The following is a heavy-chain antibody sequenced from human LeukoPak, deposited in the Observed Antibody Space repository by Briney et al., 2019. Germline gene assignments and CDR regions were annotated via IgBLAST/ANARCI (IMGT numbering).Heavy chain of an antibody. J-gene: IGHJ3*02. CDR2: IYYSGST. D-gene: IGHD2-2*01. V-gene: IGHV4-39*01. CDR3: ARHQSKIVVVPAAMHAFDI. CDR1: GGSNSSSSYY. Sequence: PSETLSLTCTVSGGSNSSSSYYWGWILQPPGKGLVWIGSIYYSGSTYYNPSLKSRVTISVDTSKNQFSLKLSSVTAADTAVYYCARHQSKIVVVPAAMHAFDIWGQGTMVTVSS.